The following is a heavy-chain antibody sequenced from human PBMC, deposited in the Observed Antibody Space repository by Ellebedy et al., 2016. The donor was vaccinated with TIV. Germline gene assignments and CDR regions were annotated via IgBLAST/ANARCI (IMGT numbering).Heavy chain of an antibody. CDR3: ARGGFCSGGSCYSEWFDP. CDR1: GYSISSGYY. Sequence: SETLSLTCTVSGYSISSGYYWGWIRQPPGKGLEWIGSIYHSGSTYYNPSLKSRVTISVDTSKNQFSLKLSSVTAADTAVYYCARGGFCSGGSCYSEWFDPWGQGTLVTVSS. V-gene: IGHV4-38-2*02. J-gene: IGHJ5*02. CDR2: IYHSGST. D-gene: IGHD2-15*01.